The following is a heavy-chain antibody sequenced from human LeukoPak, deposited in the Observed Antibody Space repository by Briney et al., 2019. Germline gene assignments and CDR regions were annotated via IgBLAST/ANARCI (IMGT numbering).Heavy chain of an antibody. CDR3: AKDYETVVTHYFGY. V-gene: IGHV3-23*01. J-gene: IGHJ4*02. D-gene: IGHD4-23*01. CDR2: ISGSGGST. CDR1: GFTFSSYA. Sequence: GGSLRLSCTASGFTFSSYAMSWVRQAPGKGLVWDSGISGSGGSTYYADSVKGRFTISRDNSKNTLYLQMNSMRAEDTAVYYCAKDYETVVTHYFGYWGQGTLVTVSS.